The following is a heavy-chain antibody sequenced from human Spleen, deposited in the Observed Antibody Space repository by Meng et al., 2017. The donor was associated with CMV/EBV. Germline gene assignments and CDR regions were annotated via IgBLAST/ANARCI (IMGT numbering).Heavy chain of an antibody. J-gene: IGHJ6*02. Sequence: GGSLRLSCAASGFTFSSYSMNWVRQAPGKGLEWVSSISSSSSYIYYADSVKGRFTISRDNAENSLYLQMNNLRAEDTAVYYCARPLDGYSKSYFYYGMDVWGQGTTVTVSS. CDR1: GFTFSSYS. CDR2: ISSSSSYI. D-gene: IGHD5-24*01. CDR3: ARPLDGYSKSYFYYGMDV. V-gene: IGHV3-21*01.